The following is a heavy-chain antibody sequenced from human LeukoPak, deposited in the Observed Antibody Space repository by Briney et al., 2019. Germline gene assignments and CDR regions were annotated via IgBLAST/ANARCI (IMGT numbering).Heavy chain of an antibody. V-gene: IGHV4-39*01. CDR1: GGSISSSSYY. CDR3: ARQWSNYGSGSYYLLRDRDWFDP. D-gene: IGHD3-10*01. J-gene: IGHJ5*02. Sequence: PSETLSLTCTVSGGSISSSSYYWGWIRQPPGKGLEWIGSIYYSGSTYYNPSLKSRVTISVDTSKNQFSLKLSSVTAADTAVYYCARQWSNYGSGSYYLLRDRDWFDPWGRGTLVTVSS. CDR2: IYYSGST.